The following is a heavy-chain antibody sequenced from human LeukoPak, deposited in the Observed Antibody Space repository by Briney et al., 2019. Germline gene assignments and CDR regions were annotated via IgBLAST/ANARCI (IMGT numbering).Heavy chain of an antibody. Sequence: PGGSLRLSCAASGFTFSSYAMHWVRQAPGKGLEWVAVISYDGSNKYYADSVKGRFTISRDNSKNSLNLQMNSLRVEDTAVYYCAKRGSTTYHFDSWGQGTLVTVSS. D-gene: IGHD2-2*01. CDR3: AKRGSTTYHFDS. CDR1: GFTFSSYA. J-gene: IGHJ4*02. V-gene: IGHV3-30-3*02. CDR2: ISYDGSNK.